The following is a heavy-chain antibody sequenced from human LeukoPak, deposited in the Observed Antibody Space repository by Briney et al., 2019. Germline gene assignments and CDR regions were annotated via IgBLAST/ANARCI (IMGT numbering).Heavy chain of an antibody. D-gene: IGHD6-13*01. CDR3: ASSSWYPNWFDP. V-gene: IGHV4-59*01. CDR1: GGSISSYY. Sequence: SETLSLTCTVSGGSISSYYWSWIRQPPGKGLEWIGYIYYSGSTNYNPSLKSRVTISVDSSKNQFSLKLSSVTAADTAVYYCASSSWYPNWFDPWGQGTLVTVSS. CDR2: IYYSGST. J-gene: IGHJ5*02.